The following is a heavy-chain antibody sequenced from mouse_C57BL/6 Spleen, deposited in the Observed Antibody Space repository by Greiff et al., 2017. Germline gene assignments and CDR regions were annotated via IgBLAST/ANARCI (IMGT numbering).Heavy chain of an antibody. J-gene: IGHJ1*03. D-gene: IGHD1-1*01. V-gene: IGHV1-69*01. CDR1: GYTFTSYW. CDR3: ARGATVDPLYFDV. Sequence: VQLQQPGAELVMPGASVKLSCKASGYTFTSYWMHWVKQRPGQGLEWIGEIDPSDSYTNYNQKFKGKSTLTVDKSSSTAYMQLSSLTSEDSAVYDCARGATVDPLYFDVGGTGTTVTVSS. CDR2: IDPSDSYT.